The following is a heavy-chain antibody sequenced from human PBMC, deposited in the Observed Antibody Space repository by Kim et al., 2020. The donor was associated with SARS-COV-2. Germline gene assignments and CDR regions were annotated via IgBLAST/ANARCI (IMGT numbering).Heavy chain of an antibody. CDR3: ASLPRGVYYFDY. D-gene: IGHD3-10*01. V-gene: IGHV3-30*04. CDR1: GFTFSSYA. Sequence: GGSLRLSCAASGFTFSSYAMHWVRQAPGKGLEWVAVISYDGSNKYYADSVKGRFTISRDNSKNTLYLQMNSLRAEDTAVYYCASLPRGVYYFDYWGQGTLVTVSS. J-gene: IGHJ4*02. CDR2: ISYDGSNK.